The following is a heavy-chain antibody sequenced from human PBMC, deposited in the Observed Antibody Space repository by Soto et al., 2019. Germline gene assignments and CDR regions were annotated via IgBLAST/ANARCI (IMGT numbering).Heavy chain of an antibody. Sequence: QVQLVESGGGVVQSGRSLRLSCAASGFTFSSYGMHWVRQAPGKGLEWVAVISYDGSNKYYADSVKGRFTISRDNSKNTLYLQMNSLRAEDTAVYYCAKDGLVVPAAMTPYYYYYYMDVWGKGTAVTVSS. CDR2: ISYDGSNK. CDR1: GFTFSSYG. J-gene: IGHJ6*03. CDR3: AKDGLVVPAAMTPYYYYYYMDV. D-gene: IGHD2-2*01. V-gene: IGHV3-30*18.